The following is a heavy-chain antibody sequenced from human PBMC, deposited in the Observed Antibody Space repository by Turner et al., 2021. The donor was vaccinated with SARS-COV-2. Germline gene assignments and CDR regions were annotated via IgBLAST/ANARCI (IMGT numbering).Heavy chain of an antibody. J-gene: IGHJ4*02. V-gene: IGHV3-21*01. D-gene: IGHD3-22*01. Sequence: EVQLVESGGGLVKPGGSLRLSCAASGFTFSNYGMNWVRQAPGKGLEWVSFISSSSNYISYADSMRGRFTISRDNAKSSLYLQMNSLRAEDTALYYCARELPSSDRYFDSWGQGTLVTVSS. CDR1: GFTFSNYG. CDR3: ARELPSSDRYFDS. CDR2: ISSSSNYI.